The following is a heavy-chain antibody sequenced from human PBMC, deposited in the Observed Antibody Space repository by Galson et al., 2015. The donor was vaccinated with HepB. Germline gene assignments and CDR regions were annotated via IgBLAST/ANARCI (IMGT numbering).Heavy chain of an antibody. CDR2: FDPEDSET. V-gene: IGHV1-24*01. J-gene: IGHJ4*02. Sequence: SVKVSCKVSGYTLTELSMHWVRQAPGKGLEWMGGFDPEDSETIYAQKFQGRVTMTEDTSTDTAYMELSSLRSEDTAVYYCATGNWNSVYFDYWGQGTLVTVSS. CDR1: GYTLTELS. D-gene: IGHD1-7*01. CDR3: ATGNWNSVYFDY.